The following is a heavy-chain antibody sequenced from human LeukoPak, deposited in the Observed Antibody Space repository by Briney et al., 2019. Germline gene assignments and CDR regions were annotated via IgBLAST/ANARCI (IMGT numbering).Heavy chain of an antibody. Sequence: SETLSLTCTVSGGSISSYYWGWIRQPPGNGLQWIGYIYYSGSTNYNPSLKSRVTISVDTSKNQFSLKLSSVTAADTAVYYCAREGTGTIDYWGQGTLVTVSS. J-gene: IGHJ4*02. V-gene: IGHV4-59*01. CDR1: GGSISSYY. D-gene: IGHD1-7*01. CDR2: IYYSGST. CDR3: AREGTGTIDY.